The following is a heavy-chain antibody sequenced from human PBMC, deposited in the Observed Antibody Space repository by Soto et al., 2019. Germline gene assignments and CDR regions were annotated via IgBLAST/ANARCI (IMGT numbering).Heavy chain of an antibody. J-gene: IGHJ3*02. Sequence: PGGSLRLSCAASGFTFSSYAMSWVRQAPGKGLEWVSAISGSGGSTYYADSVKGRFTISRDNSKNTLYLQMNSLRAEDTAVYYCAKDKRYCSGGSCYPDAFDIWGQGTMVTVSS. CDR1: GFTFSSYA. V-gene: IGHV3-23*01. CDR2: ISGSGGST. CDR3: AKDKRYCSGGSCYPDAFDI. D-gene: IGHD2-15*01.